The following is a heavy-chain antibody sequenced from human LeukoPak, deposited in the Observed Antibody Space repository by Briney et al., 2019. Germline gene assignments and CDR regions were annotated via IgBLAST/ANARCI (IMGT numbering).Heavy chain of an antibody. CDR2: ISPGNSTK. CDR3: ARGDGY. V-gene: IGHV3-48*01. CDR1: GFTFSSYS. J-gene: IGHJ4*02. Sequence: PGGSLRLSCAASGFTFSSYSMNWVRQAPGKGLEWVSYISPGNSTKYYADPVKGRFTISRDNAKNSLYLQMNSLRAEDTAVYYCARGDGYWGQGTLVTVSS.